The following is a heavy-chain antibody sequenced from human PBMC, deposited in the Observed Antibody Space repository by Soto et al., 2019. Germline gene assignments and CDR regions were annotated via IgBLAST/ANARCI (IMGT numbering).Heavy chain of an antibody. CDR1: GYTFSNYG. CDR2: ISGYNDNT. J-gene: IGHJ4*02. V-gene: IGHV1-18*01. D-gene: IGHD2-21*01. CDR3: ARDCGDKSGNFDY. Sequence: QVQLVQSGVEVKKPGASVKVSCKASGYTFSNYGVSWVRQAPGQGLEWMGWISGYNDNTKYAQKVQGRVTMTTDTATSTVYMELRSLTSDDTAVYYCARDCGDKSGNFDYWGQGTLVTVSS.